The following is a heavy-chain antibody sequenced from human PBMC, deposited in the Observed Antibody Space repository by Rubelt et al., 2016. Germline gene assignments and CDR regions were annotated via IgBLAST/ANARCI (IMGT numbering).Heavy chain of an antibody. J-gene: IGHJ4*02. D-gene: IGHD3-10*01. CDR1: GYTFTSYY. CDR3: ALLWFGELFRRDY. V-gene: IGHV1-46*03. Sequence: QVQLVQSGAEVKKPGASVKVSCKASGYTFTSYYMHWVRQAPGQGLEWMGIINPSGGSTSYAQKFPGRVTMTRDTSTSTVYMELSSLRSEDTAVYYCALLWFGELFRRDYWGQGTLVTVSS. CDR2: INPSGGST.